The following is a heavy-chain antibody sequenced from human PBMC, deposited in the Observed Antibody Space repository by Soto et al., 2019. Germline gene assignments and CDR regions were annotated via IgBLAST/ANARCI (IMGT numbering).Heavy chain of an antibody. CDR1: AFTFSSFE. CDR3: ARSPRAGTRFDF. J-gene: IGHJ4*02. Sequence: EVQLVESEGGLVQPGGSLRLSCTASAFTFSSFEMNWVRQAPGKGLEWVSYISHSGSTIYYADSVQGRFTISRDNAKSSLYLQMNSLRAEDTAVYYCARSPRAGTRFDFWGQGTLVTVSS. D-gene: IGHD2-2*01. CDR2: ISHSGSTI. V-gene: IGHV3-48*03.